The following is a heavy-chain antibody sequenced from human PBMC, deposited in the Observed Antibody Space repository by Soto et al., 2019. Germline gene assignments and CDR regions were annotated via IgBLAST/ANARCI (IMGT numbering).Heavy chain of an antibody. Sequence: PSETLSLTCTVSGGSISSYYWSWIRQPPGKGLEWIGYIYYSGSTNYNPSLKSRVTISVDTSKNQFSLKLSSVTAADTAVYYCARHISNWNFFHWFDPWGQGTLVTGSS. CDR3: ARHISNWNFFHWFDP. D-gene: IGHD1-7*01. V-gene: IGHV4-59*08. CDR2: IYYSGST. J-gene: IGHJ5*02. CDR1: GGSISSYY.